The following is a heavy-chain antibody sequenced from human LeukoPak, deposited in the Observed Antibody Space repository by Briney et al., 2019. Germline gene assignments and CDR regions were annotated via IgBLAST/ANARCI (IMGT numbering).Heavy chain of an antibody. V-gene: IGHV3-21*01. Sequence: GGSLRLSCAASGFTFSSYSMNWVRRAPGKGLEWVSSISSSSSYIYYADSVKGRFTISRDNAKNSLYLQMNSLRAEDTAVYYCARANYDFWSGYYWNPFDYWGQGTLVTVSS. J-gene: IGHJ4*02. CDR3: ARANYDFWSGYYWNPFDY. D-gene: IGHD3-3*01. CDR1: GFTFSSYS. CDR2: ISSSSSYI.